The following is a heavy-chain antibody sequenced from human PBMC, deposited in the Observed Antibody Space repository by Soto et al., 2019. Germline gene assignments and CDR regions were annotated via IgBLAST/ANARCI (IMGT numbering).Heavy chain of an antibody. CDR2: IIAIPGIT. J-gene: IGHJ3*01. D-gene: IGHD3-3*01. V-gene: IGHV1-69*08. Sequence: QVQLVQSGAEVRKPGSSVKVSCKAPGGTFSTYIISWVRQAPGQGLEWMGSIIAIPGITNYAQKFQGRVTVTADRSTSTAYMELTSLKSEDTAVYYCARDRITTRGDAFDLWGQGTMVTVSS. CDR3: ARDRITTRGDAFDL. CDR1: GGTFSTYI.